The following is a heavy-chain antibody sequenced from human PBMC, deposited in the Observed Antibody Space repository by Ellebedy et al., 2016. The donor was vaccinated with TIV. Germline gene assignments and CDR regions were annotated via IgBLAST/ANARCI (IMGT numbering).Heavy chain of an antibody. D-gene: IGHD6-13*01. CDR3: AKPNSSSWYATYA. CDR1: GFTFSSYA. J-gene: IGHJ4*02. Sequence: GESLKISXAASGFTFSSYAMSWVRQAPGKGLEWVSAISGSGGSTYYADSVKGRFTISRDNSKNTLYLQMNSLRAEDTAVYYCAKPNSSSWYATYAWGQGTLVTVSS. CDR2: ISGSGGST. V-gene: IGHV3-23*01.